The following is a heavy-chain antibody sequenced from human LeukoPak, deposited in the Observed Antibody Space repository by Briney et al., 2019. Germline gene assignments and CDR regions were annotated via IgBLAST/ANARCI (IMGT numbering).Heavy chain of an antibody. CDR3: TRDMRPGGADV. Sequence: PGGSLRLSCAASGFTFSSTGMHWVRQAPGKGLEWVAFIWYDGSNKYYADSVKGRFTISRDKVKDFLYLQMNSLRVEDTALYFCTRDMRPGGADVWGQGTTVTVSS. D-gene: IGHD3-16*01. V-gene: IGHV3-30*02. CDR2: IWYDGSNK. CDR1: GFTFSSTG. J-gene: IGHJ6*02.